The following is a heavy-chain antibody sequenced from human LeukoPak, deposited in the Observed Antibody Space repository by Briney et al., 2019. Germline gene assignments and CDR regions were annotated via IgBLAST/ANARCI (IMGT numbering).Heavy chain of an antibody. Sequence: GGSLRLSGGPAGFTFSDYYMSWIRQAPGKGLEWVSYISSSGSTIYYADSVKGRFTISRDNAKNSLYLQMNSLRAEDTAVYYCARDLTIFGVAADYWGQGTLVTVSS. CDR3: ARDLTIFGVAADY. J-gene: IGHJ4*02. CDR1: GFTFSDYY. CDR2: ISSSGSTI. D-gene: IGHD3-3*01. V-gene: IGHV3-11*04.